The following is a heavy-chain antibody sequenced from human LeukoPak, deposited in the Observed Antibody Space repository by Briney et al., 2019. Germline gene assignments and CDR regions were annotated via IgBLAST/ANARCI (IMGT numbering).Heavy chain of an antibody. D-gene: IGHD3-3*01. CDR1: GYTFTSYD. Sequence: ASVKVSCKASGYTFTSYDINWVRQATGQGLEWMGWMNPNSGNTGYAQKFQGRVTMTRNTSISTAYMELSSLRSEDTAVYYCARYITIFGVVIMAYFDYRGQGTLVTVSS. CDR3: ARYITIFGVVIMAYFDY. V-gene: IGHV1-8*01. CDR2: MNPNSGNT. J-gene: IGHJ4*02.